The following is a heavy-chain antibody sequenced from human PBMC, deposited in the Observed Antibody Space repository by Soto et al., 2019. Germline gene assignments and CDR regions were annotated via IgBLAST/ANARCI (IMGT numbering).Heavy chain of an antibody. CDR3: AREGVSGSYYRCESLHFDY. D-gene: IGHD1-26*01. CDR1: GGSISSYY. J-gene: IGHJ4*02. Sequence: SETLSLTCTVSGGSISSYYWSWIRQPAGKGLEWIGRIYTSGSTNYNPSLKSRVTMSVDTSKNQFSLKLSSVTAADTAVYYCAREGVSGSYYRCESLHFDYWGQGTLVTVSS. CDR2: IYTSGST. V-gene: IGHV4-4*07.